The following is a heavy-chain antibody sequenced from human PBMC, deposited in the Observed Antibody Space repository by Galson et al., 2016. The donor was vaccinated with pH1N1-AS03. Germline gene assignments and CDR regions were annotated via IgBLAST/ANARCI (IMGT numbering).Heavy chain of an antibody. D-gene: IGHD5-18*01. J-gene: IGHJ4*02. CDR2: VIGVFGTS. CDR1: GVIFRSFG. Sequence: SCKASGVIFRSFGISWVRQAPGQGLEWMGRVIGVFGTSKHAQKFQGRVTITADESTSTAYMELTSLRSDDTAVYYCARESGYNYGYLDYWGQGTLVTVSS. CDR3: ARESGYNYGYLDY. V-gene: IGHV1-69*15.